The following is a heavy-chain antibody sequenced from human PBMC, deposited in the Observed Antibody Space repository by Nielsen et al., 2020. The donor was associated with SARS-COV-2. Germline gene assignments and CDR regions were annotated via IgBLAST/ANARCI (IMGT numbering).Heavy chain of an antibody. J-gene: IGHJ5*02. V-gene: IGHV3-15*01. CDR2: IKSKTDGGTT. CDR3: TTTEYCSGGSCYSGWFDP. D-gene: IGHD2-15*01. Sequence: GGSLRLSCAASGFTFSNAWMSWVRQAPGKGLEWVGRIKSKTDGGTTDYAAPVKGRFTISRDDSKNTLYLQMNSLKTEDTAVYYCTTTEYCSGGSCYSGWFDPWGQGTLVTVSS. CDR1: GFTFSNAW.